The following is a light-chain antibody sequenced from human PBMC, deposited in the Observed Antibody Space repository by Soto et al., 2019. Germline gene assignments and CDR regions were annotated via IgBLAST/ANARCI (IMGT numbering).Light chain of an antibody. V-gene: IGLV2-14*02. CDR2: EGN. Sequence: QSALTQPASVSGSPGQSITISCTGTRSDLGSYDLVSWYQQHPGKAPKLIIYEGNTRPSGVSSRFSGSKSGTTASLTISGLQAEDEADYYCSSYTSSSLYVFGTGTKVTVL. J-gene: IGLJ1*01. CDR3: SSYTSSSLYV. CDR1: RSDLGSYDL.